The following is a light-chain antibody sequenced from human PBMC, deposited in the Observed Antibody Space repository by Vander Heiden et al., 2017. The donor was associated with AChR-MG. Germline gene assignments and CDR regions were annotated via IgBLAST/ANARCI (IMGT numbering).Light chain of an antibody. J-gene: IGKJ4*01. CDR1: QIVRSN. Sequence: DTVLTQSPATLSVSPGERATLSCRARQIVRSNLAWYQQKPGQAPRLLIYGASTRATGIPARFSGSGSGTEFTLTISSLQSEDFAVYYCQQYNSWPLTFGGGTKVEI. CDR3: QQYNSWPLT. CDR2: GAS. V-gene: IGKV3-15*01.